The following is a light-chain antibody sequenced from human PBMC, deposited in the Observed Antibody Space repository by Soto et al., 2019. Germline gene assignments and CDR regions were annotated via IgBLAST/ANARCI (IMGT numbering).Light chain of an antibody. Sequence: EIVLTQSPGILSLSPGERATLSCRASQSVSSNYLAWFQQKPGQAPRLLITGASSRATGIPDRFSGSGSGTDFTLNISRLEPEDFAVYYCQQYGNSPCTFGQGTKLEIK. V-gene: IGKV3-20*01. CDR1: QSVSSNY. J-gene: IGKJ2*02. CDR3: QQYGNSPCT. CDR2: GAS.